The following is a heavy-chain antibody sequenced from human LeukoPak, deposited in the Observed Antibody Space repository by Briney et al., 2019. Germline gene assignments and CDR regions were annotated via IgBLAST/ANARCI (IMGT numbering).Heavy chain of an antibody. CDR2: IYHSGST. D-gene: IGHD2-15*01. J-gene: IGHJ4*02. Sequence: PSETLSLTCTVSGGSISSSNWWSWVRQPPGKGLEWIGEIYHSGSTNYNPSLKSRVTISVDTSKNQFSLKLSSVTAADTAVYYCAGEGVVAAPRQLDYWGQGTLVTVSS. CDR3: AGEGVVAAPRQLDY. CDR1: GGSISSSNW. V-gene: IGHV4-4*02.